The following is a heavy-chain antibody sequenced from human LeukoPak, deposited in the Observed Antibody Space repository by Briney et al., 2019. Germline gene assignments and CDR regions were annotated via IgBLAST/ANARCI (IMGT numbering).Heavy chain of an antibody. V-gene: IGHV4-34*01. J-gene: IGHJ3*02. CDR2: INHSGST. CDR3: ARSGRDVGFAFDI. CDR1: GGPFNDYY. D-gene: IGHD5-12*01. Sequence: SETLSLTCAVYGGPFNDYYWNWLRQPPGKGLEWMGAINHSGSTNYHPSYKNRVTISLDTSQNHFSLRLTSVTAADTAVYFCARSGRDVGFAFDIWGQGTLVTISS.